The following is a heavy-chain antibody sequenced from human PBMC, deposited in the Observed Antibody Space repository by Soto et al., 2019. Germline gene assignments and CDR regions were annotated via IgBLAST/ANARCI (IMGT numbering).Heavy chain of an antibody. V-gene: IGHV3-23*01. J-gene: IGHJ5*02. D-gene: IGHD6-19*01. CDR1: GINFDIDA. CDR2: ISGDSRTT. CDR3: ARTAGKNMAYNWFDT. Sequence: GGSLRLSCAASGINFDIDAMTWVRQAPGMGLEWVATISGDSRTTYYADSAKGRFTISRDNSRTTLYVQMNSLRVEDTAMYYCARTAGKNMAYNWFDTWGQGTLVTV.